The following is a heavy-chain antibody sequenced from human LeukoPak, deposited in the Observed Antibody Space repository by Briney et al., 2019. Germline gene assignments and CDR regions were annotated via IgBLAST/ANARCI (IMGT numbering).Heavy chain of an antibody. D-gene: IGHD4-23*01. CDR2: IYSGGST. J-gene: IGHJ4*02. CDR1: GFTVSSNY. V-gene: IGHV3-53*01. CDR3: AKDYGGNFGAFDY. Sequence: GGSLRLSCAASGFTVSSNYMSWVRQAPGKGLEWVSVIYSGGSTYYAESVKGRFTISRDNSKNTLYLQMDSLRAEDTAVYYCAKDYGGNFGAFDYWGQGTLVTVSS.